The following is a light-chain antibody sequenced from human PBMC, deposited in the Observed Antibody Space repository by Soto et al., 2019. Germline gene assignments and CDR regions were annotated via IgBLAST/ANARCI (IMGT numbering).Light chain of an antibody. CDR3: QQYNSYSRRT. Sequence: DSQMTQSPSTLSASVGDRVTITCRASQSISSWLAWYQQKPGKAPKLLIYDASSLESGVPSRFSGSGSGTEFTLTISSLQPDDFATYYCQQYNSYSRRTFGQGTKVDIK. CDR1: QSISSW. V-gene: IGKV1-5*01. CDR2: DAS. J-gene: IGKJ1*01.